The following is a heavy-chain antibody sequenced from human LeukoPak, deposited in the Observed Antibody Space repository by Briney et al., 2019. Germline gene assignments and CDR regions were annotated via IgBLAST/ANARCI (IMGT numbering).Heavy chain of an antibody. CDR3: ARDRCYYDSSGDAFDI. V-gene: IGHV3-48*02. J-gene: IGHJ3*02. Sequence: LGGSLLLSCAASAFTFSSYTMNWVRQAPGKGLEWVSYIISSASSTYYADSVKGRFTISRDNAKNSLYLQMNSLRDEDTAVYYCARDRCYYDSSGDAFDIWGQGTMVTVSS. D-gene: IGHD3-22*01. CDR2: IISSASST. CDR1: AFTFSSYT.